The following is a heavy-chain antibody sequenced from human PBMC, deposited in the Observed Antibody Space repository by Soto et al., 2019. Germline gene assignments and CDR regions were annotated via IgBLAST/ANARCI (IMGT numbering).Heavy chain of an antibody. D-gene: IGHD3-10*01. Sequence: QVQLQESGPGLVKPSQTLSLTCTVSGGSISSGDYYWSWIRHPPGKGLEWIGYIYYSGSTYYNPSPKSRVTISVDTSKSQVPLKLRSVTAADTAVYYCAIGITMVRGVILQSFQQWGKGTLVTVSS. CDR3: AIGITMVRGVILQSFQQ. V-gene: IGHV4-30-4*01. CDR2: IYYSGST. CDR1: GGSISSGDYY. J-gene: IGHJ1*01.